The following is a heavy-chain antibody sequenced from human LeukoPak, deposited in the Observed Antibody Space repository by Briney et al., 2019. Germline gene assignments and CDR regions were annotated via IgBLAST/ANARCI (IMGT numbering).Heavy chain of an antibody. D-gene: IGHD5-12*01. Sequence: GGSLTLSCTASGFSFSDYYMNWIRQAPGNGLEWLSYISSSGNTRHHADSVKGRFTISRDNAKNSLYLQMDSLRPEDTAVYHCARAPDSGYEENWGQRTLVTASS. V-gene: IGHV3-11*01. CDR3: ARAPDSGYEEN. CDR1: GFSFSDYY. J-gene: IGHJ1*01. CDR2: ISSSGNTR.